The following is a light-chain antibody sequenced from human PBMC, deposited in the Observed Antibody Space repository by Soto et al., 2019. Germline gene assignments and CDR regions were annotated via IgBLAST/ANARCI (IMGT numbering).Light chain of an antibody. CDR2: AAS. Sequence: IVLTQSPGTLSLSPGERATLSCRTSQSVGTYLAWYQQRPGQTPRLLIYAASSRATGIPDRFSGSGSGTDFTLTISRLEPEDFALYYCQQYGSSVFTFGQGTKLEIK. V-gene: IGKV3-20*01. J-gene: IGKJ2*01. CDR3: QQYGSSVFT. CDR1: QSVGTY.